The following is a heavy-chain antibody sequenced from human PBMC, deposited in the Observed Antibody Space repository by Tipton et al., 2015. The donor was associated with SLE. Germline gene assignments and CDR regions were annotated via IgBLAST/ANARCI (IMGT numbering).Heavy chain of an antibody. CDR1: GYSFTIHW. D-gene: IGHD3-3*01. J-gene: IGHJ3*02. CDR3: ARSRDDSWSGYDTFNI. CDR2: IYPGDSDT. Sequence: QSGAEVKKPGESLTISCKGSGYSFTIHWIAWVRQMPGKGMEWMGIIYPGDSDTRYSPSFQGQVTISADKSISTAYLQWSSLKASDTAMYYCARSRDDSWSGYDTFNIWGKGTMVTVSS. V-gene: IGHV5-51*03.